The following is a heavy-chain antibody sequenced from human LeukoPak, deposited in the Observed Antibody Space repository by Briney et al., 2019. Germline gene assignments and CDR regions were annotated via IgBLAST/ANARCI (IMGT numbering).Heavy chain of an antibody. D-gene: IGHD5-24*01. CDR3: ARDLRRSGYNWGCDH. J-gene: IGHJ4*02. CDR2: ITSSGGDT. V-gene: IGHV1-46*01. Sequence: ASVKVSCKASGYMFTHYYMHWVRQAPGQGLEWMGMITSSGGDTSYAQKFEGRVTMTRDTSTRTVYMELSSLTSEDTAVYYCARDLRRSGYNWGCDHRGQGTLVTVSP. CDR1: GYMFTHYY.